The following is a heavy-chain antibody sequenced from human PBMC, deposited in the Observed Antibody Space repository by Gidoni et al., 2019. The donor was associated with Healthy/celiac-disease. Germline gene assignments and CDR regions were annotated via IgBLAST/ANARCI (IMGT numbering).Heavy chain of an antibody. CDR2: ISWDGGST. V-gene: IGHV3-43*01. CDR1: GFTFDDYT. Sequence: EVQLVESGGVVVQPGGSLRLSCAASGFTFDDYTMHWFRQAPGNGLQWVFLISWDGGSTYYADSVKGRFTISRDNSKNSLYLQMNSLRTEDTALYYCARGFIWYFDYWGQGTLVTVSS. D-gene: IGHD3-10*01. J-gene: IGHJ4*02. CDR3: ARGFIWYFDY.